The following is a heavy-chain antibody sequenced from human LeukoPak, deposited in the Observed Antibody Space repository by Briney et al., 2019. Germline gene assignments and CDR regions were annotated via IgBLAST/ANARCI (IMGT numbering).Heavy chain of an antibody. CDR3: ARGYCSSTDY. V-gene: IGHV1-2*02. J-gene: IGHJ4*02. CDR2: INPNSGGT. D-gene: IGHD6-6*01. CDR1: GYAFIGYY. Sequence: ASVKVSCKASGYAFIGYYVHWVRQAPGQGLEWMGWINPNSGGTNYAQKFQGRVTMTRDTSISTAYMELSWLRYDDTAVYYCARGYCSSTDYWGQGTLVTVSS.